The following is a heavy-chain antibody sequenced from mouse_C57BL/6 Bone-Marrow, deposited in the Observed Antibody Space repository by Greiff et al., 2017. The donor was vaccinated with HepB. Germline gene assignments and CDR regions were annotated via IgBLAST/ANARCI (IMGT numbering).Heavy chain of an antibody. CDR3: AINGSSYDYFDY. J-gene: IGHJ2*01. CDR2: IHPSDSDT. D-gene: IGHD1-1*01. CDR1: GYTFTSYW. Sequence: VQLQQPGAELVKPGASVKVSCKASGYTFTSYWMHWVKQRPGQGLEWIGRIHPSDSDTNYNQKFKGKATLTVDKSSSTAYMPLSSLTSADSAVYYCAINGSSYDYFDYWGQGTTLTVSS. V-gene: IGHV1-74*01.